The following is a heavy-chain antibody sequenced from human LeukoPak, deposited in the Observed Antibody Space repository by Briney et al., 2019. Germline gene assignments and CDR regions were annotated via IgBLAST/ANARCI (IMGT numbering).Heavy chain of an antibody. D-gene: IGHD6-13*01. CDR1: GFTLSSYW. V-gene: IGHV3-7*01. CDR3: ARDGTAAGLYFDL. CDR2: IKPDGGEK. J-gene: IGHJ4*01. Sequence: GRSLSLSCAVSGFTLSSYWMNWVRQAPGKGMEWVASIKPDGGEKSYVDSVRGRFTISRDNAKNSLYLQMTSLRAEDTAVYYCARDGTAAGLYFDLWGQGSLVTVSS.